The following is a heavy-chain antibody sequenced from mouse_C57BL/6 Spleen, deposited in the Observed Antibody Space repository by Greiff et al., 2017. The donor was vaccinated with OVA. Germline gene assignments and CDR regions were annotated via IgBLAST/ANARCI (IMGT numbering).Heavy chain of an antibody. V-gene: IGHV5-17*01. CDR1: GFTFSDYG. CDR2: ISSGSSTI. D-gene: IGHD1-1*01. CDR3: ARGDYYGNWYFDV. J-gene: IGHJ1*03. Sequence: EVQLVESGGGLVKPGGSLKLSCAASGFTFSDYGMHWVRQAPEKGLEWVAYISSGSSTIYYADTVKGRFTISRDNAKNTLFLQMTSLRSEDTAMYYCARGDYYGNWYFDVWGTGTTVTVSS.